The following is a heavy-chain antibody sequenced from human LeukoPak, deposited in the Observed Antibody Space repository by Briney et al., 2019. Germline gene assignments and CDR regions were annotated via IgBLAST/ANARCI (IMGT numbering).Heavy chain of an antibody. V-gene: IGHV5-51*01. Sequence: GESLKISCKGSGYSFTSYWIGWVRQMPGKGLEWMGIIYPGDSDTRYSPSFQGQVTISADKSISTAYLQWSSLKASDTAMYYCARCGRYYDFWSGYPHFGYWGQGTLVTVSS. J-gene: IGHJ4*02. CDR3: ARCGRYYDFWSGYPHFGY. CDR2: IYPGDSDT. CDR1: GYSFTSYW. D-gene: IGHD3-3*01.